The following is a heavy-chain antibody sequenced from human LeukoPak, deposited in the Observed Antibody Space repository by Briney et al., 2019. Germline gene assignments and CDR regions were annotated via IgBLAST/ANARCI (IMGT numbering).Heavy chain of an antibody. V-gene: IGHV1-18*01. CDR2: ISAYNGNT. J-gene: IGHJ6*03. Sequence: ASVKVSCKASGYTFTSYDISWVRQAPGQGLEWMGWISAYNGNTNYAQKLQGRVTMTTDTSTSTAYMELRSLRSDDTAVYYCARQTTFDYYMDVWGKGTTVTVSS. CDR1: GYTFTSYD. D-gene: IGHD2/OR15-2a*01. CDR3: ARQTTFDYYMDV.